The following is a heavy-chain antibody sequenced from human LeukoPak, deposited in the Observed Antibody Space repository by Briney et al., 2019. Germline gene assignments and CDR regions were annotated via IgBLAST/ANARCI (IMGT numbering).Heavy chain of an antibody. Sequence: SVRVSCKASGGTFSSYAISWVRQAPGQGLEWMGGIIPIFGTANYAQKLQGRATITADKSTSTAYMELSSLRSEDTAVYYCARFMGSSGLYYMDVWGKGTTVTVSS. D-gene: IGHD6-6*01. J-gene: IGHJ6*03. V-gene: IGHV1-69*06. CDR3: ARFMGSSGLYYMDV. CDR1: GGTFSSYA. CDR2: IIPIFGTA.